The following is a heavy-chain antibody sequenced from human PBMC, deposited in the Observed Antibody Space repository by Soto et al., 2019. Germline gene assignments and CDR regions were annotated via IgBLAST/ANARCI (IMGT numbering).Heavy chain of an antibody. Sequence: QVQLVESGGGVVQPGRSLRLSCAASGFTLSSYVMHWVRQAPGKGLEWVARISYAGNDNYYADSVKGRFTISRDNYKKTLYLQMTSLIAADTAVYYCARDRQQWLEPAGGALPFWGQGTMVIVSS. CDR1: GFTLSSYV. CDR3: ARDRQQWLEPAGGALPF. V-gene: IGHV3-30-3*01. J-gene: IGHJ3*01. D-gene: IGHD6-19*01. CDR2: ISYAGNDN.